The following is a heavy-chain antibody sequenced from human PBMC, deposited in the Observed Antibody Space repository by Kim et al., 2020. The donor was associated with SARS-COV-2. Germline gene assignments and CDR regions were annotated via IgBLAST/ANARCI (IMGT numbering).Heavy chain of an antibody. J-gene: IGHJ4*02. CDR2: ISGSGGST. V-gene: IGHV3-23*01. D-gene: IGHD5-12*01. CDR3: AKGGGGYDYQSVDY. CDR1: GFTFSSYA. Sequence: GGSLRLSCAASGFTFSSYAMSWVRQAPGKGLEWVSAISGSGGSTYYADSVKGRFTISRDNSKNTLYLQMNSLRAEDTAVYYCAKGGGGYDYQSVDYWGQGTLVTVSS.